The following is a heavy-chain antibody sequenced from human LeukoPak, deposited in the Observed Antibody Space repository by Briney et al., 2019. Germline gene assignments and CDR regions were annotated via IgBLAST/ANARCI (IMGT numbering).Heavy chain of an antibody. J-gene: IGHJ4*02. Sequence: ASVKVSCKASGYTFTGYYMHWVRQAPGQGLEWMGWINPNSGGTNYAQEFQGRVTMTRDTSISTAYMELSRLRSDDTAVYYCARVMIRYNWNYDFDYWGQGTLVTVSS. CDR1: GYTFTGYY. V-gene: IGHV1-2*02. CDR3: ARVMIRYNWNYDFDY. D-gene: IGHD1-7*01. CDR2: INPNSGGT.